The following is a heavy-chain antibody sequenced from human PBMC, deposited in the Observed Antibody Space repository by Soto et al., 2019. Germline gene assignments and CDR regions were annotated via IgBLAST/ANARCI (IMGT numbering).Heavy chain of an antibody. CDR1: GHTFTGHH. D-gene: IGHD7-27*01. CDR2: IDLDSRNT. Sequence: QVHLVQSGAEVKKPGASVKVSCKASGHTFTGHHMHWVRQAPGQGLEWMGYIDLDSRNTRYAQKFQGRVTTTRDTSITTAYMELSGLRSDDTAVYYCGLEPTGTGGFDYWGQGTLVTVSS. CDR3: GLEPTGTGGFDY. J-gene: IGHJ4*02. V-gene: IGHV1-2*02.